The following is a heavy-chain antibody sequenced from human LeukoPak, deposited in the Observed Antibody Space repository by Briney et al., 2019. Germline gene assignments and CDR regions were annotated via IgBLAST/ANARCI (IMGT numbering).Heavy chain of an antibody. Sequence: GGSLRLSCAASGFNFRGYAMHWVRQAPGKGLEWVALIRSNGNEKFYLDAVQGRFTISRDNSKNTLFLQMSSLRPEDTAAYYCAKDRDGSGSFKKRMDVWGQGTTVSVSS. V-gene: IGHV3-30*02. D-gene: IGHD3-10*01. CDR2: IRSNGNEK. CDR3: AKDRDGSGSFKKRMDV. CDR1: GFNFRGYA. J-gene: IGHJ6*02.